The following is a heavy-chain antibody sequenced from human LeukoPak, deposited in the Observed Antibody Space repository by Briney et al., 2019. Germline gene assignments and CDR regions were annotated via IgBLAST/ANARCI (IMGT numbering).Heavy chain of an antibody. V-gene: IGHV4-30-2*01. D-gene: IGHD3-22*01. CDR1: GFTFSSYA. CDR3: ARGLRYYYDSSGYDAFDI. CDR2: IYHSGST. Sequence: LRLSCAASGFTFSSYAMSWIRQPPGKGLEWIGYIYHSGSTYYNPSLKSRVTISVDRSKNQFSLKLSSVTAADTAVYYCARGLRYYYDSSGYDAFDIWGQGTMVTVSS. J-gene: IGHJ3*02.